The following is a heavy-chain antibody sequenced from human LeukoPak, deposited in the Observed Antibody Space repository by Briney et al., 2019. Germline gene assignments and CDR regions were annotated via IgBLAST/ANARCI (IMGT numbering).Heavy chain of an antibody. V-gene: IGHV1-18*01. CDR2: ISAYNGNT. J-gene: IGHJ5*02. CDR1: GYTFTSSG. Sequence: ASVKVSCKASGYTFTSSGISWVRQAPGQGLEWMGWISAYNGNTNYAQKLQGRVTMTTDTSTSTAYMELRSLRSDDTAVYYCARGPRIAAAGTFLVWFDPWGQGTLVTVSS. CDR3: ARGPRIAAAGTFLVWFDP. D-gene: IGHD6-13*01.